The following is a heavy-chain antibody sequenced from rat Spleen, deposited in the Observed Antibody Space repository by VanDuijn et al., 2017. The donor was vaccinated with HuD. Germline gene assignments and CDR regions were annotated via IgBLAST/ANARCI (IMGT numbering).Heavy chain of an antibody. V-gene: IGHV5-7*01. Sequence: EVQVVESGGGIVQPGRSMKLSCAASGFTFSNYDMVWVRQAPTKGLKWVASISYDGSTPYYRDSVKGRVTISRDNAKSTLYLQMDSLRSEDTATYYCTRGYYFDYWGQGVMVTVSS. J-gene: IGHJ2*01. CDR3: TRGYYFDY. CDR2: ISYDGSTP. CDR1: GFTFSNYD.